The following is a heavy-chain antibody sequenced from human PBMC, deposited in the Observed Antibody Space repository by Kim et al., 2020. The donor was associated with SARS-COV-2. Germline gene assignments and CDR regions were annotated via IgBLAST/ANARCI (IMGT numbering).Heavy chain of an antibody. CDR3: AXXXSGXXYY. V-gene: IGHV1-2*02. CDR2: INXNSGGT. J-gene: IGHJ6*01. D-gene: IGHD3-10*01. CDR1: GYTFTGYY. Sequence: ASVKVSCKASGYTFTGYYMHWVRQAPGQGLEWMGWINXNSGGTNYAQKFQGRVTXXXDTXXSTAXXELXRXRSXXTAGXXCAXXXSGXXYY.